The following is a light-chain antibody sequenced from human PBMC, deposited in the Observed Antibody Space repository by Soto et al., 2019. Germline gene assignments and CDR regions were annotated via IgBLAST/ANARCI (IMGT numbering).Light chain of an antibody. CDR2: SAS. V-gene: IGKV1-39*01. J-gene: IGKJ1*01. CDR3: QQSYTSPPWT. Sequence: DIQMTPSPSSLSASVGDRVTISCRAAQSISTYLNWYQQKPGTAPRLLIYSASSVETGVPPRFSGSGSGRDFTLTISSLRPEDIATYFCQQSYTSPPWTFSQGTKVE. CDR1: QSISTY.